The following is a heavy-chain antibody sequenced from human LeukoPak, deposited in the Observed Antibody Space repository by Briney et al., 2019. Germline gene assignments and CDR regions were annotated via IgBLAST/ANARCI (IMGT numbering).Heavy chain of an antibody. CDR2: ISVSGNT. J-gene: IGHJ4*02. V-gene: IGHV3-23*01. CDR1: GFTLSSYA. CDR3: AKAPVTTCSGAYCYPFDY. D-gene: IGHD2-15*01. Sequence: PGGSLRLSCAASGFTLSSYAMSWVRQGPGKGLEWVSAISVSGNTYHADSVKGRFTISRDSSKNKLYLQMNSLRAGDAAVYYCAKAPVTTCSGAYCYPFDYWSQGTLVTVSS.